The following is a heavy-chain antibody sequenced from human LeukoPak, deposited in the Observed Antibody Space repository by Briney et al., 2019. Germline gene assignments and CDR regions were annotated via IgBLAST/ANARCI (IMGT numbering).Heavy chain of an antibody. CDR3: AGDFRTQLDGYSPPYHFDY. V-gene: IGHV3-21*01. J-gene: IGHJ4*02. D-gene: IGHD5-24*01. Sequence: NPGGSLRLSCEASGFIFSRYSMSWVRQAPGKGLEWVSSISSSSSYIYYADSVRGRFTISRDNAKNSLYLQMNSLRAEDTAVYYCAGDFRTQLDGYSPPYHFDYWGQGILVTVSS. CDR1: GFIFSRYS. CDR2: ISSSSSYI.